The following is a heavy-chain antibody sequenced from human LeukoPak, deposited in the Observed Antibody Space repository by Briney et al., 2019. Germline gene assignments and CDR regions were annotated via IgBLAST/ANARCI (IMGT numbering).Heavy chain of an antibody. D-gene: IGHD3-3*01. Sequence: GSSVKVSCKASGGTFTSYAISWVRQAPGQGLEWMGRIIPIFATANYAQKFQGRVTITTDESTSTAYMELSSLRSEDTAVYYCASGSYYDFWSGYSRYYYYYMDVWGKGTTVTVSS. CDR3: ASGSYYDFWSGYSRYYYYYMDV. V-gene: IGHV1-69*05. CDR2: IIPIFATA. J-gene: IGHJ6*03. CDR1: GGTFTSYA.